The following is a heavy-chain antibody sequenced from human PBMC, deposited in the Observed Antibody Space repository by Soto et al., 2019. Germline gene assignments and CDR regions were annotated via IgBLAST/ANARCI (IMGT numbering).Heavy chain of an antibody. D-gene: IGHD6-13*01. J-gene: IGHJ3*02. Sequence: QVQLVQSGTEVKKPGASVKVSCKASGYTFTNYGISWVRQAPGQGLEWLAWINTYNGHTNYARKLQGRVTLTTDTSTSTAYMELRSLRSDDTAVYYCARDLLYSSRSTVRFDIWGQGTMVTVSS. CDR3: ARDLLYSSRSTVRFDI. V-gene: IGHV1-18*01. CDR1: GYTFTNYG. CDR2: INTYNGHT.